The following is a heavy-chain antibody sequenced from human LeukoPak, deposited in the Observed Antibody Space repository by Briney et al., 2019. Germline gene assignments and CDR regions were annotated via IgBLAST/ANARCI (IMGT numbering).Heavy chain of an antibody. J-gene: IGHJ5*02. V-gene: IGHV2-70*11. Sequence: SGPALVKPTQTLTLTCTFSGFSLSTSGMCVSWIRQPPGKALEWLARIDWDDDKYYSTSLKTRLTISKDTSKNQVVLTMTNMDPVDTATYYCARSSITIFGVVNWFDPWGQGTLVTVSS. CDR3: ARSSITIFGVVNWFDP. CDR1: GFSLSTSGMC. CDR2: IDWDDDK. D-gene: IGHD3-3*01.